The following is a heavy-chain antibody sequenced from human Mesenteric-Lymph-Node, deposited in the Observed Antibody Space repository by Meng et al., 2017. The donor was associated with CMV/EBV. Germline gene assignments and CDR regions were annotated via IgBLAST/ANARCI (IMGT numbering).Heavy chain of an antibody. J-gene: IGHJ4*02. CDR3: ASGAFLDF. V-gene: IGHV4-31*03. Sequence: LSLTCTVFDGSVSSGGYYWTWIRQHPGKGLEWIGYIHYSGRTYYNPSLKSRLTISADTSKNQFSLRLGSVTAADTAVYYCASGAFLDFWGQGTLVTVSS. CDR1: DGSVSSGGYY. CDR2: IHYSGRT.